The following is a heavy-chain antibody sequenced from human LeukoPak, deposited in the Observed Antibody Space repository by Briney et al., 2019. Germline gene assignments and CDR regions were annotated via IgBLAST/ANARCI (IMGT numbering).Heavy chain of an antibody. CDR3: AKAIAAAGRTYGMDV. CDR2: ISGSGGST. CDR1: GFTFSSYA. V-gene: IGHV3-23*01. D-gene: IGHD6-13*01. J-gene: IGHJ6*02. Sequence: PGGSLRLSCAASGFTFSSYAMSWVRQAPGKGLEWVSAISGSGGSTYYADSVKGRFTISRDNSKNTLYLQMNSLRAEDTAVHYCAKAIAAAGRTYGMDVWGQGTTVTVSS.